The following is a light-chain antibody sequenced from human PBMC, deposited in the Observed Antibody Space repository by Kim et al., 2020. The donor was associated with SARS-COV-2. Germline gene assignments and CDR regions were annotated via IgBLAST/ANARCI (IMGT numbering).Light chain of an antibody. CDR1: QSISSY. J-gene: IGKJ3*01. CDR2: AAS. CDR3: QQYDTYPFT. Sequence: ASTGDRVTITCRASQSISSYLAGYHQKPGKAPDLLIYAASTLQRGVPSRFSGSGSGTEFTLTISYLQSEDFATYYCQQYDTYPFTFGPGTKVDIK. V-gene: IGKV1-8*01.